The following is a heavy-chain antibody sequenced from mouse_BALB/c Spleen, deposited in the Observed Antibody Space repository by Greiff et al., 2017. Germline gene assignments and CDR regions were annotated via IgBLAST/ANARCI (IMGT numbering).Heavy chain of an antibody. Sequence: QVHVKQSGPGLVQPSQSLSITCTVSGFSLTSYGVHWVRQSPGKGLEWLGVIWSGGSTDYNAAFISRLSISKDNSKSQVFFKMNSLQADDTAIYYCARNRDYGNPHYYAMDYWGQGTSVTVSS. CDR1: GFSLTSYG. J-gene: IGHJ4*01. CDR2: IWSGGST. V-gene: IGHV2-4-1*01. D-gene: IGHD2-1*01. CDR3: ARNRDYGNPHYYAMDY.